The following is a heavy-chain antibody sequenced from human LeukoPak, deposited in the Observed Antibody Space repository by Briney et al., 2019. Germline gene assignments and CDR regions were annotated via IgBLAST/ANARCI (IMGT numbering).Heavy chain of an antibody. CDR1: GGGFSNYA. V-gene: IGHV1-69*06. Sequence: ASVKVSCKASGGGFSNYAISWVRQAPGQGLEWMGGIIPIFGTANYAQKFRGRVTITADKSTRTAYMELSSLRSEDTAVYYCARTYSSGLVLTGYYYYMDVWGKGTTVTISS. D-gene: IGHD6-19*01. CDR2: IIPIFGTA. J-gene: IGHJ6*03. CDR3: ARTYSSGLVLTGYYYYMDV.